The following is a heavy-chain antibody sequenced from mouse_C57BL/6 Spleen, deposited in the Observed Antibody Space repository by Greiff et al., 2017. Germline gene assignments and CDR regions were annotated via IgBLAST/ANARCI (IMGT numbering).Heavy chain of an antibody. Sequence: QVQLQQPGAELVRPGSSVKLSCKASGYTFTSYWMDWVKQRPGQGLEWIGNIYPSDSETHYNQKFKDKATLTVDKSSSTAYMQLSSLTSEDSAVYYCARSGSGYAWFAYWGQGTLVTVSA. J-gene: IGHJ3*01. D-gene: IGHD3-2*02. CDR2: IYPSDSET. V-gene: IGHV1-61*01. CDR1: GYTFTSYW. CDR3: ARSGSGYAWFAY.